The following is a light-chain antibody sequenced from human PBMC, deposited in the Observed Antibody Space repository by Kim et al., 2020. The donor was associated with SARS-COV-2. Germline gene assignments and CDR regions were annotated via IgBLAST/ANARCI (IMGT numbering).Light chain of an antibody. CDR3: QQYYTYPWT. Sequence: ASTGDRVTITRRASQGISSYLAWYQQKPGKAPKLLIYAASTLQSGVPSRFSGSGSGTDFTLTISCLQSEDFATYYCQQYYTYPWTFGQGTKVDIK. CDR2: AAS. V-gene: IGKV1-8*01. CDR1: QGISSY. J-gene: IGKJ1*01.